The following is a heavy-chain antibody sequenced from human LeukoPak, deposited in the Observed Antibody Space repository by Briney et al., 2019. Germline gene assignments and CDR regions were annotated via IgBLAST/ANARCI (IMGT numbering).Heavy chain of an antibody. Sequence: PSETLSLTCTVSGGSISSYYWSWIRQPAGKGLEWIGRIYTSGSTNYNPSLKSRVTMSVDTSKNQFSLKLSSVTAADTAVYYCARGQQLPRDYYYYMDVWGKGTTVTVSS. D-gene: IGHD6-13*01. J-gene: IGHJ6*03. CDR1: GGSISSYY. V-gene: IGHV4-4*07. CDR2: IYTSGST. CDR3: ARGQQLPRDYYYYMDV.